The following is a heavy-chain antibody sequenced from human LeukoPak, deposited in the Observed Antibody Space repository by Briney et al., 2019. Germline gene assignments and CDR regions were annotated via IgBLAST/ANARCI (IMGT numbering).Heavy chain of an antibody. V-gene: IGHV3-49*03. Sequence: GGSLRLSCTASGFTFGDYAMSWFRQAPGKGLEWVGFIRSKAYGGTTEYAASVKGRFTISRDDSKSIAYLQMNSLKTEDTAVYYCTRQRGLLGPHNGFAPWGQGPLVTVPS. CDR3: TRQRGLLGPHNGFAP. CDR1: GFTFGDYA. CDR2: IRSKAYGGTT. J-gene: IGHJ5*02. D-gene: IGHD6-25*01.